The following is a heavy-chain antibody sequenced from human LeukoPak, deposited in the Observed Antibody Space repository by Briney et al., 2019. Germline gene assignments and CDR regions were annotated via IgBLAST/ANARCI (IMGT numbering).Heavy chain of an antibody. D-gene: IGHD3-9*01. CDR2: ISGSGGST. CDR1: GFTFSNYA. CDR3: AKDLVDYDILTGPLDY. J-gene: IGHJ4*02. Sequence: PGGSLRLSCAASGFTFSNYAMSWVRQAPGKGLEWVSAISGSGGSTYYADSVKGRFTISRDNSKNTLYLQMNSLRAEDTAVYYCAKDLVDYDILTGPLDYWGQGTLVTVSS. V-gene: IGHV3-23*01.